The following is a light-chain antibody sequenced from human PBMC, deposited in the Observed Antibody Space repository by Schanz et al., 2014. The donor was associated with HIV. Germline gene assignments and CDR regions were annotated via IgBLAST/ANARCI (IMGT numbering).Light chain of an antibody. CDR1: QSVRNY. CDR2: GAS. Sequence: EIVLTQSPGTLSLSPGERATLSCRASQSVRNYLAWYQQKPGQAPRLLISGASSRATGIPDRFSGSGSGTDFTLTISSLQSEDSAVYYCQQYGGSPRTFGQGTKVEIK. V-gene: IGKV3-20*01. J-gene: IGKJ1*01. CDR3: QQYGGSPRT.